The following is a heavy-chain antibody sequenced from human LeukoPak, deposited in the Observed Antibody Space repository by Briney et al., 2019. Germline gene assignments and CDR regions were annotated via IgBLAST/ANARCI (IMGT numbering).Heavy chain of an antibody. D-gene: IGHD1-1*01. CDR1: GYIFRNYD. CDR2: MNPKSGNT. CDR3: ARATPGGLHGYSFDY. Sequence: ASVKVSCKTSGYIFRNYDINWVRQATGQGLEWMGWMNPKSGNTGYARSFRGRVTMTRDTSLSTAHLELSSLTSDDTAVYYCARATPGGLHGYSFDYWGQGTVVTVFS. J-gene: IGHJ4*02. V-gene: IGHV1-8*01.